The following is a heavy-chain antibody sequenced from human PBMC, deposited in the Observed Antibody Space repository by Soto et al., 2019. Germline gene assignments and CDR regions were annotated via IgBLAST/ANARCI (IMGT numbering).Heavy chain of an antibody. CDR2: ISYDGSNK. Sequence: VGSLRLSGAASGFTFSSYGMHWVRQAPGKGLEWVAVISYDGSNKYYADSVKGRFTISRDNSKNTLYLQMNSLRAEDTAVYYCAKFRSTSYYYYGTDVWGQGTTVTVSS. V-gene: IGHV3-30*18. CDR3: AKFRSTSYYYYGTDV. CDR1: GFTFSSYG. D-gene: IGHD2-2*01. J-gene: IGHJ6*02.